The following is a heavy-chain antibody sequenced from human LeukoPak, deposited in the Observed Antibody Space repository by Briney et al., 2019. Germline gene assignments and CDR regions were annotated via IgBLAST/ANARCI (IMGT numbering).Heavy chain of an antibody. J-gene: IGHJ6*02. Sequence: APVKVSCKASGYTFTSYGITGVRQAPGQELEWMGWISAYNGNTNYAQKLQGRVTMTTDTSTSTAYMELRSLRSDDTAVYYCARAAAGRTPPYYYYDMDVWCQGTTVTVSS. CDR2: ISAYNGNT. CDR3: ARAAAGRTPPYYYYDMDV. V-gene: IGHV1-18*01. CDR1: GYTFTSYG. D-gene: IGHD6-13*01.